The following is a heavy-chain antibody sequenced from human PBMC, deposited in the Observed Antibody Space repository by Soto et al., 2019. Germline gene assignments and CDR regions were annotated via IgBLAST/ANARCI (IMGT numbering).Heavy chain of an antibody. CDR3: ARAGVRGFFGPVFYGLDV. CDR1: GFDFGSYG. D-gene: IGHD3-10*01. V-gene: IGHV3-33*01. Sequence: QVQLVESGGGVVQPGGSLRLSCVASGFDFGSYGMQWVRRAPGKGVGWMAVIWYEGSTAYYVDSVKGQFTISRDNSKNTLMLHLNSLTAEDTAVYFCARAGVRGFFGPVFYGLDVWGNGTTVTVS. CDR2: IWYEGSTA. J-gene: IGHJ6*04.